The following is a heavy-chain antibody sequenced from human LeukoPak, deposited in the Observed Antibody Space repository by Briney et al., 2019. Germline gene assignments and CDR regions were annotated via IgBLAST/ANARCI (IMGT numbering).Heavy chain of an antibody. J-gene: IGHJ6*02. CDR2: ISSSSSYI. Sequence: GGSLRLSCAASGFTFSSYSMNWVRQAPGKGLEWVSSISSSSSYICYADSVKGRFTISRDNAKNSLYLQMNSLRAEDTAVYYCARKAYGMDVWGQGTTVTVSS. V-gene: IGHV3-21*01. CDR1: GFTFSSYS. CDR3: ARKAYGMDV.